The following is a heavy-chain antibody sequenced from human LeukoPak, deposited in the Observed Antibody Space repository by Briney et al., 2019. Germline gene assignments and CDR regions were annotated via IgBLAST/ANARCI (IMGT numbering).Heavy chain of an antibody. J-gene: IGHJ3*02. Sequence: GASVKVSCKASGGTFSSYATSWVRQAPGQGLEWMGRIIPILGIANYAQKFQGRVTITADKSTSTAYMELSSLRSEDTAVYYCASPVTMIVARGAFDIWGQGTMVTVSS. CDR2: IIPILGIA. D-gene: IGHD3-22*01. V-gene: IGHV1-69*04. CDR1: GGTFSSYA. CDR3: ASPVTMIVARGAFDI.